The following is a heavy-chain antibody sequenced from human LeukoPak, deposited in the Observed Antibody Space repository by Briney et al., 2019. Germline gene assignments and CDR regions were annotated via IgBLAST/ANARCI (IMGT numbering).Heavy chain of an antibody. CDR2: ISNSDGKT. CDR1: GFTFSSYA. D-gene: IGHD5-18*01. CDR3: AKDRGYSYGLDY. V-gene: IGHV3-23*01. J-gene: IGHJ4*02. Sequence: GGSLRLSCAASGFTFSSYAMSWVRQAPGKGLEWVSTISNSDGKTYYADSVKGRFTISRDNSKNSLYLQMNSLRAEDTALYYCAKDRGYSYGLDYWGQGTLVTVSS.